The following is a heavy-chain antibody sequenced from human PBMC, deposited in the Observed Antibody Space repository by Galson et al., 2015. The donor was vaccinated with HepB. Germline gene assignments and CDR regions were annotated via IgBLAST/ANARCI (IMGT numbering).Heavy chain of an antibody. V-gene: IGHV3-15*01. CDR2: IKSKTDGGTT. D-gene: IGHD2-2*02. J-gene: IGHJ6*02. CDR3: TTVPEYTFDYYGMDV. CDR1: GFTFSNAW. Sequence: SLRLSCAASGFTFSNAWMSWVRQAPGKGLEWVGRIKSKTDGGTTDYAAPVKGRFTISRDDSKNTLYLQMNSLKTEDTAVYYCTTVPEYTFDYYGMDVWGQGTTVTVSS.